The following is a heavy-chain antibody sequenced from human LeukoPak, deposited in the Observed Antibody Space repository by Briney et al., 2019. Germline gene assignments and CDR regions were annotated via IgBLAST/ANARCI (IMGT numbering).Heavy chain of an antibody. D-gene: IGHD3-10*02. CDR3: ATYYVGAGGRGH. J-gene: IGHJ4*02. CDR2: DGHT. Sequence: SETLSLTCTVSGGSVSSGYFHWSWIRQAPGKGLEWIGHDGHTNYNPSLRSRVTISIDTSSNQFSLRLNSVTAADTGVYYCATYYVGAGGRGHWGPGTLVTVSS. CDR1: GGSVSSGYFH. V-gene: IGHV4-61*01.